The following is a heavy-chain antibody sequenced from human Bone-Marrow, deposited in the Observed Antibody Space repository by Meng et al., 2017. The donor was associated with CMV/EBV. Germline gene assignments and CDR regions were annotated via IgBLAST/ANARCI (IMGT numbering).Heavy chain of an antibody. D-gene: IGHD1-20*01. CDR1: GGSISSYY. Sequence: SETLSLTCNVSGGSISSYYWTWIRQPPGKGLEWIGEINHSGSTNYNPSLKSRVTISVDTSKNQFSLKLSSVTAADTAVYYCARLGYNWNYYYYYGMDVWGQGTTVTVSS. V-gene: IGHV4-34*01. CDR2: INHSGST. J-gene: IGHJ6*02. CDR3: ARLGYNWNYYYYYGMDV.